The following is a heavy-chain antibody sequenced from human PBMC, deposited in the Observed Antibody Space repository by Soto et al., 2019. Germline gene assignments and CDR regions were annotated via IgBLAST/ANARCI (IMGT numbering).Heavy chain of an antibody. CDR3: TRWLSGWGD. CDR1: GFTFSSYA. J-gene: IGHJ4*02. V-gene: IGHV3-23*01. CDR2: ISGSGGST. D-gene: IGHD3-16*01. Sequence: EVQLLESGGGLVQPGGSLRLSCAASGFTFSSYAMSWVRQAPGKGLEWVSAISGSGGSTYYADSVKGRFTISRDNSKNTLYLQMNSLSTEDTAVYYCTRWLSGWGDWGQGTMVTVSS.